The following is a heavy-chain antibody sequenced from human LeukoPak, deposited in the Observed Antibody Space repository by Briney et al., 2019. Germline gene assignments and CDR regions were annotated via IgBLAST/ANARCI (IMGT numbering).Heavy chain of an antibody. CDR2: IKTDGSEK. D-gene: IGHD3-9*01. Sequence: PGGSLRLSCEASGFTFSSYWMSWVRQAPGKGLEWVANIKTDGSEKYYVDSVKGRFTISRDKAKNSLYLQMNSLRAEDTAVYYCARDYTGYFPWGQGTLVIVPS. CDR1: GFTFSSYW. V-gene: IGHV3-7*03. J-gene: IGHJ5*02. CDR3: ARDYTGYFP.